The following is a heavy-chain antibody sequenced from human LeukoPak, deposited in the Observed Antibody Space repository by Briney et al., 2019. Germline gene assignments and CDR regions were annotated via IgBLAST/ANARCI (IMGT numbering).Heavy chain of an antibody. CDR1: GFTFSDYY. CDR3: ATVQGVAVAGPFGY. V-gene: IGHV3-11*01. D-gene: IGHD6-19*01. Sequence: GGSLRLSCAASGFTFSDYYMSWIRQAPGKGLEWVSYISSSGSTIYYADSVKGRFTISRDNSKNTLYLQMNSLRAEDTAVYYCATVQGVAVAGPFGYWGQGTLVTVSS. J-gene: IGHJ4*02. CDR2: ISSSGSTI.